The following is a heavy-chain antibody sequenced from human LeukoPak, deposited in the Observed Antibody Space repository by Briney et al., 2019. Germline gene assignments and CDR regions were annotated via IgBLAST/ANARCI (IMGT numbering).Heavy chain of an antibody. CDR3: VRGGASGIDY. V-gene: IGHV3-64*01. D-gene: IGHD1-26*01. J-gene: IGHJ4*02. Sequence: PGGSLRLSCTASGFALGSFAMHWVRQGAGKRLEYISAISVNGNTTYYDTSVKGRFVISRDNSRNKLYLQMGRLRPEDTAMYFCVRGGASGIDYWGRGALVTAS. CDR1: GFALGSFA. CDR2: ISVNGNTT.